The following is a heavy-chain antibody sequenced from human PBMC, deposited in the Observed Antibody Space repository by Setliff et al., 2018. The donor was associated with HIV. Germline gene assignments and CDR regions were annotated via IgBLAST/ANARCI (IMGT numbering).Heavy chain of an antibody. D-gene: IGHD1-1*01. CDR2: IHSSGGF. J-gene: IGHJ5*02. CDR3: ARVDTNWPSWFDP. V-gene: IGHV4-61*02. CDR1: GDSINSGDYY. Sequence: SETLSLTCTVSGDSINSGDYYWSWLRQPAGERLEYIGRIHSSGGFNYNPSLQSRLTLSIDISKNHFSLKLRSVTAADTAVYYCARVDTNWPSWFDPWGQGTQVTVSS.